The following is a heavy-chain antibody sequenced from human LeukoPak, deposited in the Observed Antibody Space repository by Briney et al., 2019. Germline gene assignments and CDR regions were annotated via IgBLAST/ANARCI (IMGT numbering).Heavy chain of an antibody. Sequence: PSETLSLTCTVSGGSIRSSYYWSWIRQPPGKGLEWIGYIYSSGSTNYNPSLKSRITISVDTSKNQFSLKLSSVTAADTAVYYCARFAYCGGHCWYYFDYWGQGSLVTVSS. CDR2: IYSSGST. CDR1: GGSIRSSYY. V-gene: IGHV4-59*01. D-gene: IGHD2-21*02. CDR3: ARFAYCGGHCWYYFDY. J-gene: IGHJ4*02.